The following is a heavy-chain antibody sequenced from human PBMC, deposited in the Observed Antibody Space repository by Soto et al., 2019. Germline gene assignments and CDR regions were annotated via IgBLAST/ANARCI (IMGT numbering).Heavy chain of an antibody. J-gene: IGHJ5*02. CDR2: MNPNNGNT. V-gene: IGHV1-8*01. D-gene: IGHD3-10*01. CDR3: ARVYYYGSGRDGNWFDP. CDR1: GYTFTSYD. Sequence: QVQLVQSGAEVKRPGASVKVSCKASGYTFTSYDINWVRQASGQGLEWMGWMNPNNGNTGYAQKFQGRVTMTRDTSISTAYMELNSLRSEDTAVYYCARVYYYGSGRDGNWFDPWGQGTLVTVSS.